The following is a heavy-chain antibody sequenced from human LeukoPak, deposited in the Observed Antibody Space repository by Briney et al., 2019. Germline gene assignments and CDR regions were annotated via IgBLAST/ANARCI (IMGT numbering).Heavy chain of an antibody. V-gene: IGHV4-39*07. CDR1: GGSISSSSYY. Sequence: SSETLSLTCTVSGGSISSSSYYWGWIRQPPGKGQEWIGSIYYSGSTYYNPSLKSRVTISVDTSKNQFSLKLSSVTAADTAVYYCARDGLRYSAFDIWGQGTMVTVSS. CDR3: ARDGLRYSAFDI. CDR2: IYYSGST. D-gene: IGHD4-17*01. J-gene: IGHJ3*02.